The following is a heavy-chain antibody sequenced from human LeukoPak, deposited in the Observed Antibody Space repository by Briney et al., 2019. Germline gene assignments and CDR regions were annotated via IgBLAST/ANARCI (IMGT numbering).Heavy chain of an antibody. D-gene: IGHD1-26*01. J-gene: IGHJ4*02. CDR3: ARRLVYSGSRSLGY. CDR1: GYTFTSYD. V-gene: IGHV1-8*01. Sequence: ASVTVSCKASGYTFTSYDINWVRQATGQGLEWMGWMNPNSGNTGYAQKFQGRVTMTRNTSISTAYMELSSLRSEDTAVYYCARRLVYSGSRSLGYWGQGTLVTVSS. CDR2: MNPNSGNT.